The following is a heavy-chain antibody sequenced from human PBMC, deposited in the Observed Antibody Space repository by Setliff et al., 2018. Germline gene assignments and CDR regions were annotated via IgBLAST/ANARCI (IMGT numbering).Heavy chain of an antibody. CDR2: INHSGSI. Sequence: SETLSLTCAVYGGSFSGYYWSWIRQPPGKGLEWIGEINHSGSINYNPSLKSRVSISIDPSKKRFSLNLNSVTAADTAVYYCATAPGKLAMPASGAIDHWGEGTLVTVSS. CDR1: GGSFSGYY. V-gene: IGHV4-34*01. D-gene: IGHD1-26*01. J-gene: IGHJ4*02. CDR3: ATAPGKLAMPASGAIDH.